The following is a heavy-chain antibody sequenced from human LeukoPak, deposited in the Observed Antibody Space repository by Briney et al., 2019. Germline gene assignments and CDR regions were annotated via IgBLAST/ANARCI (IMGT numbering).Heavy chain of an antibody. V-gene: IGHV1-2*02. CDR3: ARGNADSSGYYYPIDY. CDR1: GYTFTGYY. J-gene: IGHJ4*02. CDR2: INPNSGGT. Sequence: ASVKVSCKASGYTFTGYYMHWVRQAPGQGLEWMGWINPNSGGTNYAQKFQGRVTMTRDTSISTAYMELSRLRSDDTAVYYCARGNADSSGYYYPIDYWGQGTLVTVSS. D-gene: IGHD3-22*01.